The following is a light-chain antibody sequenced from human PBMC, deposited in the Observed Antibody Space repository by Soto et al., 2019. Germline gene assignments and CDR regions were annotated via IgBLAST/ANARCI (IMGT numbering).Light chain of an antibody. J-gene: IGLJ1*01. CDR1: SSNNGAGYG. Sequence: QSAPKQPPPGSGAPGERGTISRTGKSSNNGAGYGVQWYQQLPGTAPKLLIYANTNRPSGVPARFSGSKSGTSASLAITGLQAEDEADYYCQSSDNRLTTSYVFGSGTRSPS. CDR3: QSSDNRLTTSYV. CDR2: ANT. V-gene: IGLV1-40*01.